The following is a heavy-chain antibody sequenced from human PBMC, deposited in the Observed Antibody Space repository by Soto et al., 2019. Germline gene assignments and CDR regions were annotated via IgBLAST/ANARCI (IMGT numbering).Heavy chain of an antibody. CDR1: GFTFSSYA. D-gene: IGHD3-9*01. J-gene: IGHJ6*02. Sequence: PGGSLRLSCAASGFTFSSYAMHWVRQAPGKGLEWVAVISYDGSNKYYADSVKGRFTISRDNSKNTLYLQMNSLRAEDTAVYYCASQSYDILTGSPSYYYYYGMDVWGQGTTVTSP. CDR2: ISYDGSNK. CDR3: ASQSYDILTGSPSYYYYYGMDV. V-gene: IGHV3-30-3*01.